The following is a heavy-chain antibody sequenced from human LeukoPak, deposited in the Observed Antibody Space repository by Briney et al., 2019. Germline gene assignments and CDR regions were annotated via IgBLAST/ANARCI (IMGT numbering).Heavy chain of an antibody. CDR3: AKDGYYYDSSGSYDAFDT. V-gene: IGHV3-23*01. J-gene: IGHJ3*02. D-gene: IGHD3-22*01. CDR1: GFTFSSYA. Sequence: GGSLRLSCAASGFTFSSYAMSWVRQAPGKGLEWVSAISGSGGSTYYADSVKGRFTISRDNSKNTLYLQMNSLRAEDTAVYYCAKDGYYYDSSGSYDAFDTWGQGTMVTVSS. CDR2: ISGSGGST.